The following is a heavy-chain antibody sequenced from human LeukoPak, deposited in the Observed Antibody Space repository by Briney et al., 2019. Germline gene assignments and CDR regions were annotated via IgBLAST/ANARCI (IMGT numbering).Heavy chain of an antibody. D-gene: IGHD2-2*02. CDR2: FDPEDGET. Sequence: ASVKVSCKVSAYTLTELSMHWVRQAPGKGLEWMGGFDPEDGETIYAQKFQGRVTMTEDTSTDTAYMELSSLRSEDTAVYYCATTECRSTSCYSDYYYYMDVWGKGTTVTVSS. J-gene: IGHJ6*03. CDR3: ATTECRSTSCYSDYYYYMDV. CDR1: AYTLTELS. V-gene: IGHV1-24*01.